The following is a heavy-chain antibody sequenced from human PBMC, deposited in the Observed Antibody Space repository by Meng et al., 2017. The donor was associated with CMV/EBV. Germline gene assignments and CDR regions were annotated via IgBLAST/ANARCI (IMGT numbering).Heavy chain of an antibody. CDR3: ARDGSSSGYWSDP. V-gene: IGHV4-59*01. CDR1: GGSISSYY. Sequence: SETLSLTCTVSGGSISSYYWSWIRQPPGKGLEWIGYIYYSGSTNYNPSLKSRVTISVDTSKNQFSLKLSSVTAADTAVYYCARDGSSSGYWSDPWGQGTLVTVSS. J-gene: IGHJ5*02. D-gene: IGHD3-22*01. CDR2: IYYSGST.